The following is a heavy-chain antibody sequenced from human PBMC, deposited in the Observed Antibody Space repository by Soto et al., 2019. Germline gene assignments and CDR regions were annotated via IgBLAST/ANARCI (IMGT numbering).Heavy chain of an antibody. CDR2: IYWDDDK. V-gene: IGHV2-5*02. CDR1: GFSLTTSGVG. Sequence: QITLNESGPTLVNPTQTLTLTCTFSGFSLTTSGVGVGWIRQSPGKAPEWLALIYWDDDKRYSPSLKSRLTITKDTSKNQVVPTMANLDPADTATYYCAHRVLRTVFGLVTTTAIYFDFWGQGTPVAVSS. CDR3: AHRVLRTVFGLVTTTAIYFDF. J-gene: IGHJ4*02. D-gene: IGHD3-3*01.